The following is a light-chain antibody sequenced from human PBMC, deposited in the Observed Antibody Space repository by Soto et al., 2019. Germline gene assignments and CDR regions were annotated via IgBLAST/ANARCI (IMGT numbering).Light chain of an antibody. V-gene: IGKV3D-15*01. CDR2: GAS. CDR3: QQYNNWPYT. J-gene: IGKJ3*01. CDR1: QSFSTK. Sequence: MVMTQSPATLSVSPGEKATLSCRASQSFSTKLAWYQQKPGQAPRLLIYGASTRATGIPARFSGSGSGTEFTLTISSLQSEDFAVYYCQQYNNWPYTFGPGTRVDIK.